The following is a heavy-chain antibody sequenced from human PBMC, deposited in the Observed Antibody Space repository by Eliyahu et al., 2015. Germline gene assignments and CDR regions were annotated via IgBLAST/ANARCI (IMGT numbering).Heavy chain of an antibody. Sequence: QAQLQQWGKGRLKPSDTLSLTCAVYSGSFSGYYWSWIRQTPGRGLEWLGEINHRGNTNSKPSLKSRVTISEDSSKNQFSLKLNSLTAADTAVYYCARGRTSPRDFDSWGQGTPVTVSS. D-gene: IGHD1-14*01. J-gene: IGHJ4*02. CDR1: SGSFSGYY. CDR2: INHRGNT. CDR3: ARGRTSPRDFDS. V-gene: IGHV4-34*01.